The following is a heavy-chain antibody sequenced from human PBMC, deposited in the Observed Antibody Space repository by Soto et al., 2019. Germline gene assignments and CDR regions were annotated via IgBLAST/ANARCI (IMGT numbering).Heavy chain of an antibody. J-gene: IGHJ3*02. Sequence: EVQLVESGGGLVKPGGFLRLSCAASGFTFSYYSMIWVRQAPGKGLEWVSCISSSSSHIYYADSVQGRFTISRDNAKNSLYLQMNSLRAEDTALYYCARDQDAFDIWGRGTEVTVSS. V-gene: IGHV3-21*02. CDR3: ARDQDAFDI. CDR1: GFTFSYYS. CDR2: ISSSSSHI.